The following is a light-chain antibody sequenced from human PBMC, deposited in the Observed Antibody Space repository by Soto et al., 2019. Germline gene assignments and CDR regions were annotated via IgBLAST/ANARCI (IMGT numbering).Light chain of an antibody. CDR2: KAS. J-gene: IGKJ2*01. Sequence: DIQMTQSPSTLSASVGDRVTITCRASQSISGWLAWYQQTPGKAPKLLIYKASTLESGVPLRFSGSGSGTEFTLTIMSLQPDDFATYYCQQYADYPYTFGQGTKLEIK. V-gene: IGKV1-5*03. CDR3: QQYADYPYT. CDR1: QSISGW.